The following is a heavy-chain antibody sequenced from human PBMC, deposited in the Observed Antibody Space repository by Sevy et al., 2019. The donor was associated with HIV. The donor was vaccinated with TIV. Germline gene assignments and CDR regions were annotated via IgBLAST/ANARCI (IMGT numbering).Heavy chain of an antibody. CDR2: IWYDGSNK. J-gene: IGHJ4*02. D-gene: IGHD6-19*01. CDR3: ARESIAVAGIGYYFHY. V-gene: IGHV3-33*01. CDR1: GFTYNGYG. Sequence: GGSLRLSCAAFGFTYNGYGMHWVRQAPGKGLACVAVIWYDGSNKEYADSVKGRFTISRDNSKNTLYLQMNNLRAEDTAVYYCARESIAVAGIGYYFHYWGQGTLVTVSS.